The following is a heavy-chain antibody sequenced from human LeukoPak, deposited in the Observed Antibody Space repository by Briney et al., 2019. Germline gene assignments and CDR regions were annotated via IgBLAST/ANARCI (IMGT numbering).Heavy chain of an antibody. D-gene: IGHD6-13*01. CDR3: ARYSSTWPYWYFDL. V-gene: IGHV4-30-2*01. Sequence: NPSETLSLTCAVSGGSISSGAYSWSWIRQPPGKGLEWIGYISHSGSTYYNPSLKSRVTMSVDRSKNQFSLKLTSVTAADTAVYYCARYSSTWPYWYFDLWGRGTLVTVSS. CDR2: ISHSGST. J-gene: IGHJ2*01. CDR1: GGSISSGAYS.